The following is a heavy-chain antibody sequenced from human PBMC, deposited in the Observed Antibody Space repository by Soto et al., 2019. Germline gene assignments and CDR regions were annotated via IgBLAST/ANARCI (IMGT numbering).Heavy chain of an antibody. CDR1: GGSISSYY. D-gene: IGHD3-3*01. CDR2: IYYSGST. J-gene: IGHJ6*03. Sequence: ASETLSLTCTVSGGSISSYYWSWIRQPPGKGLEWIGYIYYSGSTNYNPSLKSRVTISVDTSKNQFSLKLSSVTAADTAVYYCAGFTYYDFWSGYPSPYYYYYMDVWGKGTTVTVSS. V-gene: IGHV4-59*01. CDR3: AGFTYYDFWSGYPSPYYYYYMDV.